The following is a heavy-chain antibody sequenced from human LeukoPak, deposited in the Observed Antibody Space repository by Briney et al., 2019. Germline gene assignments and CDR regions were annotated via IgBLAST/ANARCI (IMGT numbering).Heavy chain of an antibody. V-gene: IGHV3-48*03. D-gene: IGHD1-26*01. Sequence: GGSLRPSCAASGFTFSSYEMNWVRQAPGKGLEWVSYISPTGSTIYYADSVKGRFTISRDNAKNSLYLQMNSLRVEDTAVYYCARDEVGVTTEFDYWGQGTVVTVSS. CDR3: ARDEVGVTTEFDY. CDR1: GFTFSSYE. J-gene: IGHJ4*02. CDR2: ISPTGSTI.